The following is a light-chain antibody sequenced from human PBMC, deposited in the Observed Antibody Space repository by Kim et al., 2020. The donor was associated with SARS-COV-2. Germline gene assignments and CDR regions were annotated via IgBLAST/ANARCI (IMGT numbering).Light chain of an antibody. J-gene: IGKJ4*01. CDR2: DAS. CDR3: QQYDKRLS. CDR1: QDISNY. Sequence: SASVGDRVTITCQASQDISNYLNWYQQKPGKAPKLLMYDASNLETGVPSRFSGSGSGTDFTFTISSLQPEDIATYYCQQYDKRLSFGGGTKVDIK. V-gene: IGKV1-33*01.